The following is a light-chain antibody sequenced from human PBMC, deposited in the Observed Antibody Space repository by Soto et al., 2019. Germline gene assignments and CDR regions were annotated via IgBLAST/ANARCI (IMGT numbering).Light chain of an antibody. CDR1: QGISNY. CDR3: QQYDNLT. J-gene: IGKJ5*01. CDR2: WAS. V-gene: IGKV1-27*01. Sequence: DIQMTQSPSSLSASVGDRVTITCRASQGISNYLAWYKHKPGQPPKLLISWASTRESGVPDRFSGSGSGTDFTLTISSLQPEDIATYYCQQYDNLTFGQGTRLEI.